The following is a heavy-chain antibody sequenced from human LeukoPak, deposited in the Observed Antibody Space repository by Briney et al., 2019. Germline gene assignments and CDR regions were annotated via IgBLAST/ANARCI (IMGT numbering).Heavy chain of an antibody. V-gene: IGHV4-59*01. CDR1: GGSFSGYY. J-gene: IGHJ4*02. CDR2: IYYSGST. D-gene: IGHD1-7*01. CDR3: ARANWNYFWD. Sequence: SETLSLTCAVYGGSFSGYYWSWIRQPPGKGLEWIGYIYYSGSTNYNPSLKSRVTISVDTSKNQFSLKLSSVTAADTAVYYCARANWNYFWDWGQGTLVTVSS.